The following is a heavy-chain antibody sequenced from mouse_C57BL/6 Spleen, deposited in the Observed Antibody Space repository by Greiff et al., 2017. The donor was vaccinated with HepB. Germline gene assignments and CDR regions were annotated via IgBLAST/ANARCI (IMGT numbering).Heavy chain of an antibody. J-gene: IGHJ3*01. D-gene: IGHD1-1*01. CDR2: IYPGDGDT. CDR1: GYAFSSYW. CDR3: ARSDYYGSSYGFAY. Sequence: QVQLQQSGAELVKPGASVKISCKASGYAFSSYWMNWVKQRPGKGLAWIGQIYPGDGDTNYNGKFKGKATLTADKSSSTAYMQLSSLTSEDSAVYFCARSDYYGSSYGFAYWGQGTLVTVSA. V-gene: IGHV1-80*01.